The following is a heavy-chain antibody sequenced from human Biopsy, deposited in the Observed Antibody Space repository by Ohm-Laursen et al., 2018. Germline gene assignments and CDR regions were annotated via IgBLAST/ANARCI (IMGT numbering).Heavy chain of an antibody. D-gene: IGHD1-26*01. V-gene: IGHV4-4*07. CDR1: GDSIRNYY. CDR2: IYPGGGT. CDR3: AGIVLGPTNDAFDI. J-gene: IGHJ3*02. Sequence: GTLSLTCTVSGDSIRNYYWSWIRQAAGRGLEWIGRIYPGGGTIYNPSLKSRVTMSVDTSKNHFSLNLNSVTAADTAVYYCAGIVLGPTNDAFDIWGQGTMVTVSS.